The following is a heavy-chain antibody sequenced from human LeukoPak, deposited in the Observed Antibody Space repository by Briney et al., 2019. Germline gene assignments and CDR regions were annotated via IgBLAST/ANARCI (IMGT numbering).Heavy chain of an antibody. V-gene: IGHV1-2*02. CDR1: GYTFTGYY. Sequence: ASVKVSCKASGYTFTGYYMHWVRQAPGQGLEWMGWINPNSGGTNYAQKFQGRVTMTRDTSISTAYMELSRLRSDDTAVYYCARDHYGDYPAGYFDYWGQGTLVTVSS. J-gene: IGHJ4*02. D-gene: IGHD4-17*01. CDR3: ARDHYGDYPAGYFDY. CDR2: INPNSGGT.